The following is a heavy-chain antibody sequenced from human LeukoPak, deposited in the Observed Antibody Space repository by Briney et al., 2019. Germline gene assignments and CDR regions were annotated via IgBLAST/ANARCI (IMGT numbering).Heavy chain of an antibody. J-gene: IGHJ3*02. CDR2: IYYSGST. CDR1: GGSISSYY. CDR3: ARHVQAYCGGDCYSSPHAFDI. Sequence: PSETLSLTCTVSGGSISSYYWSWIRQPPGMGLEWIGYIYYSGSTNYNPSLKSRVTISVDTSKNQFSLKLSSVTAADTAVYYCARHVQAYCGGDCYSSPHAFDIWGQGTMVTVSS. V-gene: IGHV4-59*08. D-gene: IGHD2-21*02.